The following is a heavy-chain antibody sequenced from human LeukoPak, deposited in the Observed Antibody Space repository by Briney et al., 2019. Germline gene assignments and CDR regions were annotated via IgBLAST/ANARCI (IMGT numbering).Heavy chain of an antibody. Sequence: GGSLRLSCAASGFTFSRYGMTWVRQAPGKGLEWVSTISDTGDSTYYADSVKGRFTISRDNSRNTLYLQMNSLRAEDTAVYYCVFLPMTTVTTSGPYFDYWGQGTLVTVSS. V-gene: IGHV3-23*01. CDR3: VFLPMTTVTTSGPYFDY. CDR2: ISDTGDST. CDR1: GFTFSRYG. D-gene: IGHD4-17*01. J-gene: IGHJ4*02.